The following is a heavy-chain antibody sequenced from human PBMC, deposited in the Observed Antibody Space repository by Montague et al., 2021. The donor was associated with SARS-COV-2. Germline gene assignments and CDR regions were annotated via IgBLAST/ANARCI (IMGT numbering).Heavy chain of an antibody. CDR2: VWTSGGD. V-gene: IGHV4-59*10. J-gene: IGHJ6*02. CDR1: GDSSIGYL. Sequence: SETLSLTCAVYGDSSIGYLWSWVREHTGKVLECIGRVWTSGGDNKNPSPKSRVTVSVDTSKNQFSLSLTSVTAADTAVYYCGGWHVSLEDGMDVWGQGTTVTVSS. CDR3: GGWHVSLEDGMDV.